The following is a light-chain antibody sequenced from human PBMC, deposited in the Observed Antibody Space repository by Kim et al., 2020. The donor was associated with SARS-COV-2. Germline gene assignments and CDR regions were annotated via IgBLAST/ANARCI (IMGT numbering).Light chain of an antibody. Sequence: SATLTCTLSSAYSTYAIAWHQQQPQKGPRFLMKLNSDGSHTKGDGIPDRFSGSSSGAERYLTISSLQSEDEADYYCQTWATGIHVFGSGTKVTVL. V-gene: IGLV4-69*01. CDR2: LNSDGSH. CDR3: QTWATGIHV. J-gene: IGLJ1*01. CDR1: SAYSTYA.